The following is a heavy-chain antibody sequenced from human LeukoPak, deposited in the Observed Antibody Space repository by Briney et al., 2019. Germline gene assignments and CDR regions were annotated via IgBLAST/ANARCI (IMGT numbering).Heavy chain of an antibody. CDR1: GYTFTSYY. Sequence: GASVEVSCKASGYTFTSYYMHWVRQAPGQGLEWMGIINPNSGSTTYAQKFQGRVTMTRDTSTSTVYMELSSLRSEDTAVYYCARSPRWGVAMIDGWFDPWGQGTLVTVSS. J-gene: IGHJ5*02. CDR3: ARSPRWGVAMIDGWFDP. D-gene: IGHD3-22*01. CDR2: INPNSGST. V-gene: IGHV1-46*01.